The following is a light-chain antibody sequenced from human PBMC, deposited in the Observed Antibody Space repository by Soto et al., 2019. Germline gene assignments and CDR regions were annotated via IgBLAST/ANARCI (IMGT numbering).Light chain of an antibody. CDR2: GAS. CDR3: QQYNNWPLT. V-gene: IGKV3-15*01. Sequence: VMTQSPGTLSVSPGERATLSCRASQSVDTNLAWYQQKPGQAPRLLISGASTRATGVSARFSGSGSGTEFTLTISSLQSEDFAVYYCQQYNNWPLTFGQGTKVEIK. J-gene: IGKJ1*01. CDR1: QSVDTN.